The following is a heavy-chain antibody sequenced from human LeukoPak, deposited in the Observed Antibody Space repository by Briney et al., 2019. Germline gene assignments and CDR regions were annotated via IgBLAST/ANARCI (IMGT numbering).Heavy chain of an antibody. D-gene: IGHD3-22*01. V-gene: IGHV3-48*04. CDR3: ARDYKGSSGY. Sequence: GGSLRLSCAASGFTFSSYGMHWVRQAPGKGLEWVSYISSSGSTIYYADSVKGRFTISRDNAKNSLYLQINSLRAEDTAVYYCARDYKGSSGYWGQGTLVTVSS. CDR1: GFTFSSYG. J-gene: IGHJ4*02. CDR2: ISSSGSTI.